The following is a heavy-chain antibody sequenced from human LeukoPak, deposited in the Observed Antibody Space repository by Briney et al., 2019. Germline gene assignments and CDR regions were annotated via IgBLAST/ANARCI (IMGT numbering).Heavy chain of an antibody. D-gene: IGHD3-22*01. Sequence: SETLSLTCTVSHYSISSNYYWGWIRQPPGRGLEWIGSIYHSGSTYYNPSLKSRVTISVDTSKNQFSLKLTSVTAANTAVYYCARSSGYMSYWGQGTLVTVSS. CDR3: ARSSGYMSY. J-gene: IGHJ4*02. CDR1: HYSISSNYY. V-gene: IGHV4-38-2*02. CDR2: IYHSGST.